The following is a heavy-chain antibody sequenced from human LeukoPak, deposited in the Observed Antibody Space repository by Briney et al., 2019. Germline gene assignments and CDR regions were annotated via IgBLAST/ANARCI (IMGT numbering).Heavy chain of an antibody. V-gene: IGHV3-21*01. Sequence: PGGSLRLSCAASGFTFSSYSMNWVRQAPGKGLEWVSSISSSSSYIYYADSVQGRFTISRDNSKNTLYLQMNSLRAEDTAVYYCAKELSTNYYYYYYMDVWGKGTTVTLSS. CDR1: GFTFSSYS. CDR3: AKELSTNYYYYYYMDV. CDR2: ISSSSSYI. J-gene: IGHJ6*03.